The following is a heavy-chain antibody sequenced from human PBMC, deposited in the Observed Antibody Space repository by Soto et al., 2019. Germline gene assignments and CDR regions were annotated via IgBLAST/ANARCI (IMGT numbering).Heavy chain of an antibody. CDR2: ISSSSSYI. V-gene: IGHV3-21*01. CDR3: ARGGKYYDFWSGYSLAPHGFDY. D-gene: IGHD3-3*01. CDR1: GFTFSSYS. Sequence: GGSLRLSCAASGFTFSSYSMNWVRQAPGKGLEWVSSISSSSSYIYYADSVKGRFTISRDNAKNSLYLQMNSLRAEDTAVYYCARGGKYYDFWSGYSLAPHGFDYWGQGTLVTVSS. J-gene: IGHJ4*02.